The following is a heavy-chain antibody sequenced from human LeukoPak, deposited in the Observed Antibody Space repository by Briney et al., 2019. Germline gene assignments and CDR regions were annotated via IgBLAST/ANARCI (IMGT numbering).Heavy chain of an antibody. CDR2: IIPIFGTA. D-gene: IGHD3-10*01. J-gene: IGHJ6*02. V-gene: IGHV1-69*13. Sequence: SVKVSCKASGGTFSSYAICWVRQAPGQGLEWMGGIIPIFGTANYAQKFQGRVTITADESTSTAYMELSSLRSEDTAVYYCAMVTMVRGVPTYYYYYGMDVWGQGTTVTVSS. CDR3: AMVTMVRGVPTYYYYYGMDV. CDR1: GGTFSSYA.